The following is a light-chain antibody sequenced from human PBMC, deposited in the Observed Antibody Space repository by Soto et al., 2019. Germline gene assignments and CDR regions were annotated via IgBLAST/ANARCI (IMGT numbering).Light chain of an antibody. V-gene: IGLV1-51*01. CDR2: DNN. CDR1: SFNIGNNY. CDR3: GTWDSSLSAVV. Sequence: QSVLTQPPSVSAAPGQKITISCSGSSFNIGNNYVSWYQQLPGTAPKLLIYDNNKRPSGIPDRFSASTSGTSNTLGITGLQTGDEADYYCGTWDSSLSAVVFGGGTKLTVL. J-gene: IGLJ2*01.